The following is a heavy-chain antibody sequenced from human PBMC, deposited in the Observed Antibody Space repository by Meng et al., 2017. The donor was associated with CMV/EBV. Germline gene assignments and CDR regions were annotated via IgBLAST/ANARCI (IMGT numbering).Heavy chain of an antibody. Sequence: SETLSLTCTVSGGSISSSSYYWGWIRQPPGKGLEWIGSIYYNGSTYYNPSLKSRVTISVDTSKNQFSLKLSSVTAADTAVYYCARHKGASSSWRGGFDYWGQGTLVTVSS. D-gene: IGHD6-13*01. V-gene: IGHV4-39*01. CDR2: IYYNGST. J-gene: IGHJ4*02. CDR3: ARHKGASSSWRGGFDY. CDR1: GGSISSSSYY.